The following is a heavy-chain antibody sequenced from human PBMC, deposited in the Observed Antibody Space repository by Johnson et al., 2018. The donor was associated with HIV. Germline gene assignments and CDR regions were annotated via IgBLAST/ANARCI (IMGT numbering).Heavy chain of an antibody. D-gene: IGHD6-13*01. Sequence: MQLVESGGGVVQPGRSLRLSCAASGFTFTNAWMTWVRQAPGKGLEWVGRIKSKTDGGTTDYAAPVKGKFSISRDDSKNTLYLQMNSLKTEDTAVYYCSTGFSSWAFDIWGQGTMITVSS. CDR1: GFTFTNAW. CDR2: IKSKTDGGTT. CDR3: STGFSSWAFDI. J-gene: IGHJ3*02. V-gene: IGHV3-15*05.